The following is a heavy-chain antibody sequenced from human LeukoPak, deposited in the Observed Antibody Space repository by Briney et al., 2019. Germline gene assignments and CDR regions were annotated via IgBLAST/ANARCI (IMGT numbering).Heavy chain of an antibody. D-gene: IGHD1-26*01. CDR1: GGSFSGYY. V-gene: IGHV4-34*01. J-gene: IGHJ5*02. CDR2: INHSGST. CDR3: AAGSGSYQKAWFDP. Sequence: TASETLSFTCAVYGGSFSGYYWSWIRQPPGKGLEWIGEINHSGSTNYNPSLKSRVTISVDTSKNQFSLKLSSVTAADTAVYYCAAGSGSYQKAWFDPWGQGTLVTVSS.